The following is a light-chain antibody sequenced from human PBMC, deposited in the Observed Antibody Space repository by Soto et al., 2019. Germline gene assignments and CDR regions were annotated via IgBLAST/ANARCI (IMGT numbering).Light chain of an antibody. CDR3: CSYAGSSTF. CDR2: EGS. CDR1: SSDVGSYNL. J-gene: IGLJ1*01. V-gene: IGLV2-23*03. Sequence: QAALTQPDSVCGSPGQSMTISCTGTSSDVGSYNLVSWYQQHPGKAPKLMIYEGSKRPSGASNRFSGSKSGNTASLTISGLQAEDEADYYCCSYAGSSTFFGTGTKVTVL.